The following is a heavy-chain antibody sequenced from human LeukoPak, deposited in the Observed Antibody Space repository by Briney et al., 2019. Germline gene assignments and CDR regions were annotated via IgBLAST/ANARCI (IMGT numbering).Heavy chain of an antibody. J-gene: IGHJ5*02. Sequence: GSLRLSCAASGFTVSSNYMSWVRQAPGKGLEWVSVIYSGGSTYYADSVKGRFTISRDNSKNTLYLQMNSLRAEDTAVYYCARGCDFWSGRFDPWGQGTLVTVSS. CDR1: GFTVSSNY. CDR2: IYSGGST. D-gene: IGHD3-3*01. V-gene: IGHV3-53*01. CDR3: ARGCDFWSGRFDP.